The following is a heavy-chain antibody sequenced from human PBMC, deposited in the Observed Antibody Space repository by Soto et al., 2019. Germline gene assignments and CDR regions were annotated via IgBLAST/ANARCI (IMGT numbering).Heavy chain of an antibody. CDR1: GFTFSTYW. CDR2: IKSDGGGT. CDR3: VRGDGDYHDGNGYLGRH. D-gene: IGHD3-22*01. Sequence: GGSLRLSCEASGFTFSTYWMHWVRQAPGKGLVWVSRIKSDGGGTYYADSGEGRFTISRDNAQNTLYLQMNSLRAEDTAVYYCVRGDGDYHDGNGYLGRHWGQGT. J-gene: IGHJ4*02. V-gene: IGHV3-74*01.